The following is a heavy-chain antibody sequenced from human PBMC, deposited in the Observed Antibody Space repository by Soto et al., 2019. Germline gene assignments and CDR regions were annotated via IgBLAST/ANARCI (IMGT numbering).Heavy chain of an antibody. CDR1: GGTFSSYA. D-gene: IGHD3-22*01. J-gene: IGHJ4*02. Sequence: GASVKVSCKASGGTFSSYAISWVRQAPGQGLEWMGGIIPIFGTANYAQKFQGRVTITADESTSTAYMELSSLRSEDTAVYYCARLQKGHYYDSSGYYQYWGQGTLVTVS. CDR3: ARLQKGHYYDSSGYYQY. V-gene: IGHV1-69*13. CDR2: IIPIFGTA.